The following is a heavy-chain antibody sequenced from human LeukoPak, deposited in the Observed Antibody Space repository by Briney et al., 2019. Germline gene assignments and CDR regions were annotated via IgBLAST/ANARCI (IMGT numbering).Heavy chain of an antibody. Sequence: ASVKVSCKAPGYTFTAYSVSWVRQAPGQGLEWMGWISTYNGNTKYAQKFQGRVTMTTDTSTSTAYMELRSLRSDDTAVYYCAREEGAPIAAANIWGLGTMVTVSS. CDR1: GYTFTAYS. D-gene: IGHD6-13*01. V-gene: IGHV1-18*01. J-gene: IGHJ3*02. CDR3: AREEGAPIAAANI. CDR2: ISTYNGNT.